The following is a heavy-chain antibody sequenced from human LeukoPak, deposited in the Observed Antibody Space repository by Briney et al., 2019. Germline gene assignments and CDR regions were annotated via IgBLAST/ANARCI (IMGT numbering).Heavy chain of an antibody. CDR2: IYHSGST. CDR1: GGSISNNCYY. J-gene: IGHJ5*02. CDR3: ARQGAGYYDSSGYTSHH. V-gene: IGHV4-39*01. D-gene: IGHD3-22*01. Sequence: PSETLSLTCTVSGGSISNNCYYWAWIRQPPGKGLEWVGSIYHSGSTYYNASLKGRVTISVDTSKNQFSLKLSSVTAADTAVYYCARQGAGYYDSSGYTSHHWGQGTLVTVSS.